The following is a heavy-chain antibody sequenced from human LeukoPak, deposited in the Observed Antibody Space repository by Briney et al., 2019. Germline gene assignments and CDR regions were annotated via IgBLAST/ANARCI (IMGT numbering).Heavy chain of an antibody. CDR1: GFTFSSYW. Sequence: GGSLRLSCAASGFTFSSYWMSWVRQAPGKGLEWVANIKQDGSEKYYVDSVKGRFTISRDNAKNSLYLQMNSLRAEDTAVYYCARDPLIVVVPAARQFDPWGQGTLVTVSS. D-gene: IGHD2-2*01. CDR2: IKQDGSEK. J-gene: IGHJ5*02. CDR3: ARDPLIVVVPAARQFDP. V-gene: IGHV3-7*03.